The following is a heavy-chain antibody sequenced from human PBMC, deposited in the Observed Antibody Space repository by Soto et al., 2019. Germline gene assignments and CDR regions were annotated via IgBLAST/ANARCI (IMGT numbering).Heavy chain of an antibody. CDR3: AKDVVVGATTGLGDYYYYYGMDV. CDR1: GFTFSSYG. CDR2: ISYDGSNK. J-gene: IGHJ6*02. V-gene: IGHV3-30*18. Sequence: LRRSCAASGFTFSSYGMHWVRQAPGKGLEWVAVISYDGSNKYYADSVKGRFTISRDNSKNTLYLQMNSLRAEDTAVYYCAKDVVVGATTGLGDYYYYYGMDVWGQGTTVTVSS. D-gene: IGHD1-26*01.